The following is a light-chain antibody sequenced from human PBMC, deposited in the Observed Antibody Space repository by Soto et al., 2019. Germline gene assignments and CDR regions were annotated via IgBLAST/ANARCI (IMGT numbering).Light chain of an antibody. CDR3: QSYDGSLSGVV. Sequence: QPVLTQPPSVSGAPGQRVTISCTGSSSNIGAGYDVHWYQQLPGTAPKLLIYGNSNRPSGVPDRFSGSKSGTSASLAITGLQAEDEADYYCQSYDGSLSGVVFGGGTKRTVL. V-gene: IGLV1-40*01. J-gene: IGLJ2*01. CDR2: GNS. CDR1: SSNIGAGYD.